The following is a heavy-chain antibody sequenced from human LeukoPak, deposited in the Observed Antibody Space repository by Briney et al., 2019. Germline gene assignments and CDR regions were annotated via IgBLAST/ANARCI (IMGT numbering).Heavy chain of an antibody. CDR2: ISANAVST. CDR3: ASMPSTEIYYFYYMDV. Sequence: GGSLRLSCADSRFTFSSYTMNWVRQAPGKGLEWVSGISANAVSTYYADSVRGRFTISRDNSKNTLYLHMDRLGTEDTAVYYCASMPSTEIYYFYYMDVWGKGTTVTVSS. CDR1: RFTFSSYT. V-gene: IGHV3-23*01. D-gene: IGHD2-2*01. J-gene: IGHJ6*03.